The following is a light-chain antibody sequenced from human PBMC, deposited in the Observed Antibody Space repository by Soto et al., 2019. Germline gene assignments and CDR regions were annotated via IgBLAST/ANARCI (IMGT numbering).Light chain of an antibody. CDR1: SSNIGSNT. CDR3: AAGDDSLNGRFVV. J-gene: IGLJ2*01. Sequence: QSVLTQPPSASGTPGQRVTISCSGSSSNIGSNTVNWYQQLPGTAPKLLIYSNNQRPSGVPDRFSGSKSGTSASLAISGLQSEDEADYYCAAGDDSLNGRFVVFGGGTKLTVL. V-gene: IGLV1-44*01. CDR2: SNN.